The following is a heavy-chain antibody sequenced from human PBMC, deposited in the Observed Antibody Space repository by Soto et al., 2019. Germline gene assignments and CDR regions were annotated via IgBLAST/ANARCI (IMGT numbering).Heavy chain of an antibody. Sequence: QVQLVQSGAEVKKPGSSVKVSCKASGGTFSSYAISWVRQAPGQGLEWMGGIIPIFGTANYAQKFQGRVTITADESTSTASMELSSLRSEDTAVYYCARAVNDILTGYYTPFDYWGQGTLVTVSS. CDR3: ARAVNDILTGYYTPFDY. J-gene: IGHJ4*02. CDR2: IIPIFGTA. CDR1: GGTFSSYA. D-gene: IGHD3-9*01. V-gene: IGHV1-69*01.